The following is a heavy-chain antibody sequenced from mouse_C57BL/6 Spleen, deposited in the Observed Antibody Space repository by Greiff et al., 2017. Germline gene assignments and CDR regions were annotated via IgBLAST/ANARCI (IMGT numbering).Heavy chain of an antibody. D-gene: IGHD2-4*01. CDR3: ARERGDYDDAMDY. CDR2: INYDGSST. J-gene: IGHJ4*01. V-gene: IGHV5-16*01. CDR1: GFTFSDYY. Sequence: EVHLVESEGGLVQPGSSMKLSCTASGFTFSDYYMAWVRQVPEKGLEWVANINYDGSSTYYLDSLKSRFIISRDNAKNILYLQMSSLKSEDTATYDCARERGDYDDAMDYWGQGTSVTVSS.